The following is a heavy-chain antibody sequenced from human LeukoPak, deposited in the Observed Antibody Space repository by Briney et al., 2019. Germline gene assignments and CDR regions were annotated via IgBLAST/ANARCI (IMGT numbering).Heavy chain of an antibody. D-gene: IGHD3-22*01. V-gene: IGHV4-30-4*01. CDR1: GGSISTGGYY. Sequence: PSETLSLTCTVSGGSISTGGYYWSWIRQPPGKGLEWIGYIYYSGSTYYNPSLKSRVTISVDTSKNQFSLKLSSVTAADTAVYYCVSSHYYDSSGYSYFDYWGQGTLVTVSS. CDR3: VSSHYYDSSGYSYFDY. CDR2: IYYSGST. J-gene: IGHJ4*02.